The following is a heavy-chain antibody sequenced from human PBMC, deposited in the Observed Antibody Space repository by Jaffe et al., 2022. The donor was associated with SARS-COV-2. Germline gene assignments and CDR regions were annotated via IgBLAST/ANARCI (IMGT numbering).Heavy chain of an antibody. D-gene: IGHD4-17*01. CDR3: ARSYGDYDYNYVDV. CDR2: IFSDDRK. J-gene: IGHJ6*03. Sequence: QVTLKESGPVLVKPTESLTLTCTVSGFSLSNVRMGVSWIRQPPGKALEWLAHIFSDDRKSYSTSLKSRLTVSKDTSKSQVILTMTNMDPVDTATYFCARSYGDYDYNYVDVWGKGTTVTVS. V-gene: IGHV2-26*01. CDR1: GFSLSNVRMG.